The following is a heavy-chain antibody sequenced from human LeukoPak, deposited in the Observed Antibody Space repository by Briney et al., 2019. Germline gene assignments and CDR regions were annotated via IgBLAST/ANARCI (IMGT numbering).Heavy chain of an antibody. D-gene: IGHD4-17*01. CDR3: ARYLRKLYGRGGDYYFYMDV. CDR1: GFTFDDYG. Sequence: GGSLRLSCAASGFTFDDYGMSWVRQVPGEGLEWGSGINWNGSGAGCADSVKGRFTISRDHAKNSLYLQSNSLKAEDTALFYCARYLRKLYGRGGDYYFYMDVWGKGTTVTVSS. J-gene: IGHJ6*03. CDR2: INWNGSGA. V-gene: IGHV3-20*04.